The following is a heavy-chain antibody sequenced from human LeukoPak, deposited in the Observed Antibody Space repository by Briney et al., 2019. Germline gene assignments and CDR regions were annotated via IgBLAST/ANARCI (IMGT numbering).Heavy chain of an antibody. CDR2: IIPIFGTA. CDR1: GGTFSSYA. CDR3: ARGPEGDGSSSFFDY. J-gene: IGHJ4*02. V-gene: IGHV1-69*13. Sequence: ASVKVSCKASGGTFSSYAISWVRQAPGQGLEWMGGIIPIFGTANYAQKFQGRVTITADESTSTAYMELSSLRSEDTAVYYCARGPEGDGSSSFFDYWGQGTLVTVSS. D-gene: IGHD6-6*01.